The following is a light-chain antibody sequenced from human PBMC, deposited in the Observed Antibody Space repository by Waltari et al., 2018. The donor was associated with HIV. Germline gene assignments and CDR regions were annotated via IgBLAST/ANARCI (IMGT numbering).Light chain of an antibody. V-gene: IGKV3-15*01. CDR1: QSVSSN. CDR2: GAS. J-gene: IGKJ4*01. Sequence: EIEMTQSLATLSVSAGERATLSCRASQSVSSNLAWYQQKPGQAPRLLIYGASTRATGIPARFSGSGSGTEFTLTISSLQSEDFAVYYCQQYNNWPPGTFGGGTKVEIK. CDR3: QQYNNWPPGT.